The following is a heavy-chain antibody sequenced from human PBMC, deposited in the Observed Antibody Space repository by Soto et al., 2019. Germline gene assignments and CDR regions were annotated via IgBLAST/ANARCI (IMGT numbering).Heavy chain of an antibody. V-gene: IGHV3-9*01. CDR1: GFTFDDYA. Sequence: EVQLVESGGGLVQPGRSLRLSCAASGFTFDDYAMHWVRQAPGKGLEWVSGISWNSGSIGYADSVKGRFTISRDNAKNSLYLQINSLRAEDTALYYCAKGRSAGSYDAFEIWGQGTMVTVSS. CDR3: AKGRSAGSYDAFEI. J-gene: IGHJ3*02. CDR2: ISWNSGSI. D-gene: IGHD6-6*01.